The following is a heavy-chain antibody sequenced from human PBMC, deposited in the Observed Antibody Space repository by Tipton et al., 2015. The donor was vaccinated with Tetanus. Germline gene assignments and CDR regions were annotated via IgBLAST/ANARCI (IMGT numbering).Heavy chain of an antibody. CDR1: GDSMTDFY. J-gene: IGHJ5*02. D-gene: IGHD6-13*01. Sequence: TLSLTCNVSGDSMTDFYWSWIRQPPGKGLEWIAYIFYSGRTQYNPSLKSRVTISVDTAKNQFSLQLSSVTAADTAVYYCACNPNIAAAGTGEDSGWFDPWGQGTLVTVSS. CDR2: IFYSGRT. CDR3: ACNPNIAAAGTGEDSGWFDP. V-gene: IGHV4-59*07.